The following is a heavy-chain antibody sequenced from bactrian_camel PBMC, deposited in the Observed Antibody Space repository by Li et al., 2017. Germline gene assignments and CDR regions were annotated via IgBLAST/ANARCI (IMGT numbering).Heavy chain of an antibody. CDR1: GSSYSHYY. Sequence: QLVESGGGLVQPGGSLRLSCAASGSSYSHYYMSWVRQAPGKEREGVAVMIPGADAGTITYADSVKGRFTISRDNAKDTLYLQMNSLKTEDTAVYYCVGQCAGGYSGGIEVWGQGTQVTVS. D-gene: IGHD2*01. V-gene: IGHV3S28*01. CDR2: MIPGADAGTI. J-gene: IGHJ2*01. CDR3: VGQCAGGYSGGIEV.